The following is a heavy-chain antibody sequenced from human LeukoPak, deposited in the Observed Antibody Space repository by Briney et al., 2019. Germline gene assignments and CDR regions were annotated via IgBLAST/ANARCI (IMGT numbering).Heavy chain of an antibody. V-gene: IGHV4-4*07. CDR2: IYTSGST. Sequence: PSETLSLTCTASGGSISSYYWSWIRQPAGKGLEWIGRIYTSGSTNYNPSLKSRVTMSVDTSKNQFSLKLSSVTAADTAVYYCARDGYYDSSGYYYFDYWGQGTLVTVSS. CDR3: ARDGYYDSSGYYYFDY. CDR1: GGSISSYY. D-gene: IGHD3-22*01. J-gene: IGHJ4*02.